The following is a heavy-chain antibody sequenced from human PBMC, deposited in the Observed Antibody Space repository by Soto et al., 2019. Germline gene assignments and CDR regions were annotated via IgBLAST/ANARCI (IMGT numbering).Heavy chain of an antibody. D-gene: IGHD6-13*01. Sequence: QVQLVESGGGVVQPGGSLRLSCAASGFTFSIFAMHWVRQAPGKGLEWVAVISFDGRNKDYADSVKGRFTISRDNSKNTLFLQMNSLRPEDTAVYYCARERAIAATGTFYYWGQGTLVTVSS. J-gene: IGHJ4*02. CDR3: ARERAIAATGTFYY. CDR1: GFTFSIFA. CDR2: ISFDGRNK. V-gene: IGHV3-30*04.